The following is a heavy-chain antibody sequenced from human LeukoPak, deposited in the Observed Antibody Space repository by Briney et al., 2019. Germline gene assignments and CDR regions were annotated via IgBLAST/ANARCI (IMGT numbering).Heavy chain of an antibody. CDR1: GVSISSSISY. Sequence: SETLSLTCTVSGVSISSSISYWGWIRQPPGKGLEWIGSIYYSGSTHYNPSLKSRVIISVDTSKNQFSLRLSSVTAADTAVYYCARNHTHEGYGYYFDYWGQGTLITVSS. D-gene: IGHD5-18*01. CDR2: IYYSGST. V-gene: IGHV4-39*01. CDR3: ARNHTHEGYGYYFDY. J-gene: IGHJ4*02.